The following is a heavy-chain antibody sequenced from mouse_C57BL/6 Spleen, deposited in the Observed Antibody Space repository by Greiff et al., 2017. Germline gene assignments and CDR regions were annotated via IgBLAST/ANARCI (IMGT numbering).Heavy chain of an antibody. CDR2: ISSGSSTI. CDR1: GFTFSDYG. CDR3: AWEYGRGYFDV. J-gene: IGHJ1*03. Sequence: DVHLVESGGGLVKPGASLKLSCAASGFTFSDYGMHWVRQAPEKGLEWVAYISSGSSTIYYADTVKGRFTISRDNAKNTLFLQMTSLRSEDTAMYYSAWEYGRGYFDVWGTGTTVTVSS. V-gene: IGHV5-17*01. D-gene: IGHD1-1*01.